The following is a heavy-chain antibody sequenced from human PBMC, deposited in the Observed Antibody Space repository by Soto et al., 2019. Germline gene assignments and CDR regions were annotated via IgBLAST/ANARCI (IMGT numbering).Heavy chain of an antibody. Sequence: PPRSLSLPGAICGDNVSINRAAWNWILPSPSRGLEWLGRTYYRSKWYNDYAVSVKSRITINPDTSKNQFSLQLNSVTPEDTAVYYCARHLEPPYYYGIDIWGQGHTVTV. J-gene: IGHJ6*02. CDR2: TYYRSKWYN. D-gene: IGHD1-1*01. CDR3: ARHLEPPYYYGIDI. CDR1: GDNVSINRAA. V-gene: IGHV6-1*01.